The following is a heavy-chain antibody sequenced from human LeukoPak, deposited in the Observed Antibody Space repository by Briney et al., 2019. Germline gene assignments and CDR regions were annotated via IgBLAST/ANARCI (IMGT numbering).Heavy chain of an antibody. CDR1: GGSISRYY. CDR2: IYYSGTT. Sequence: PSETLSLTCIVSGGSISRYYWSWIRQPPGKGLEWIGYIYYSGTTNYNPSLKSRVTISVDTSKNQFSLKLSSVTAADAAVYYCARRRADHNWFDPWGQGTLVTVSS. J-gene: IGHJ5*02. V-gene: IGHV4-59*08. CDR3: ARRRADHNWFDP.